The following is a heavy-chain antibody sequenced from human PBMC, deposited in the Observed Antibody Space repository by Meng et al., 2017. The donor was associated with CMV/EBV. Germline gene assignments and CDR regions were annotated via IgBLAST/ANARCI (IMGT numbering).Heavy chain of an antibody. V-gene: IGHV3-48*04. D-gene: IGHD1-26*01. J-gene: IGHJ4*02. CDR2: ISSSSSTI. Sequence: GGSLRLSCAASGFTFSSYSMNWVRQAPGKGLEWVSYISSSSSTIYYADSVKGRFTISRDNAKNSLYLQMNSLRAEDTAVYYCARDGRVGVTTGDYWGQGTLVTVSS. CDR3: ARDGRVGVTTGDY. CDR1: GFTFSSYS.